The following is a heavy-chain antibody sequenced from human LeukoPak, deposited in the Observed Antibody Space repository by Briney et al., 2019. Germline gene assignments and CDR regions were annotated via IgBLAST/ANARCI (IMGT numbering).Heavy chain of an antibody. J-gene: IGHJ4*02. CDR3: AKLGIVVVVAALDS. D-gene: IGHD2-15*01. CDR1: GFTFSSYS. CDR2: ISSSSSYI. Sequence: GGSLRLSCAASGFTFSSYSMNWVRQAPGKGLEWVSSISSSSSYIYYADSVKGRFTISRDNAKNSLYLQMNSLRAEDTAVYYCAKLGIVVVVAALDSWGQGTLVTVSS. V-gene: IGHV3-21*01.